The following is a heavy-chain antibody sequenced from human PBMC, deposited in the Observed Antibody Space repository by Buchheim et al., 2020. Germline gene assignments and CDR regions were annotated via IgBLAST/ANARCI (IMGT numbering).Heavy chain of an antibody. CDR3: TSGNYFDY. Sequence: QVRLVQSGAEVKKPGASVKVSCKASGYTFSNYDIVWVRQATGQGLEWMGWVNPYTGTTGYAQKFQGRVTMTRDTSISTAYMEVSSLRFEDTAVYYCTSGNYFDYWGQGIL. J-gene: IGHJ4*02. CDR2: VNPYTGTT. V-gene: IGHV1-8*01. CDR1: GYTFSNYD.